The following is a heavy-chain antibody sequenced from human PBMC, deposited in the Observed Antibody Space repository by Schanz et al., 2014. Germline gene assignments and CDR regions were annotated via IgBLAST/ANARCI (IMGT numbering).Heavy chain of an antibody. J-gene: IGHJ6*02. D-gene: IGHD6-13*01. V-gene: IGHV3-30*04. CDR1: GFTFSNFA. CDR3: ARDRQQLVGRIGYYYGMDV. CDR2: ISYDGSHK. Sequence: QVQLVESGGCVVQPGRSLRLSCAASGFTFSNFAIHWVRQAPGKGLEWVAVISYDGSHKDYADSVKGRFTISRDNSKNTLYLQMNSLRAEDTAVYYCARDRQQLVGRIGYYYGMDVWGQGTTVTVFS.